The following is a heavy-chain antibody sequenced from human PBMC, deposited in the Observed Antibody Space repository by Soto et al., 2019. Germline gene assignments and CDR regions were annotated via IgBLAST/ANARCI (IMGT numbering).Heavy chain of an antibody. J-gene: IGHJ4*02. D-gene: IGHD6-13*01. CDR1: GFTFSSYG. Sequence: GGSLRLSCAASGFTFSSYGMSWVRQAPGKGLEWVSAISGSGGSTYYADSVKGRFTISRDNSKNTLYLQMNSLRAEDTAVYYCAKDREPAIAAPNYWGQGTLVTVSS. V-gene: IGHV3-23*01. CDR3: AKDREPAIAAPNY. CDR2: ISGSGGST.